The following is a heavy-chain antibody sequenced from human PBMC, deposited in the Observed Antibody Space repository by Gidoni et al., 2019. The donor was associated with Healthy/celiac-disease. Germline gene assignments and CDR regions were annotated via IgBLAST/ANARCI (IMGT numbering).Heavy chain of an antibody. CDR3: ARARGWGGNPKYFDY. CDR1: GFTFSSYS. V-gene: IGHV3-21*01. Sequence: EVQLVESGGGLVKPGGSLRLSCAASGFTFSSYSMNWVRQAPGKGLEWVSSISSSSSYIYYADSVKGRFTISRDNAKNSLYLQMNSLRAEDTAVYYCARARGWGGNPKYFDYWGQGTLVTVSS. CDR2: ISSSSSYI. D-gene: IGHD2-15*01. J-gene: IGHJ4*02.